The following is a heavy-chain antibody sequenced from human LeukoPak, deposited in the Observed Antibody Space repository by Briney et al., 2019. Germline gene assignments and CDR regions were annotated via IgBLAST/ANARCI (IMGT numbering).Heavy chain of an antibody. V-gene: IGHV3-15*01. Sequence: GGSLRLSCAASGLTFNTHWMSWVRLAPGKGLEWVGRIKSETDGGTTEYAAPVKGRLTISRDDSESTLYLQMHSLKTEDTALNYCATAWSTRNCFDDWGRGTTVTVSS. J-gene: IGHJ4*02. D-gene: IGHD2-2*01. CDR2: IKSETDGGTT. CDR1: GLTFNTHW. CDR3: ATAWSTRNCFDD.